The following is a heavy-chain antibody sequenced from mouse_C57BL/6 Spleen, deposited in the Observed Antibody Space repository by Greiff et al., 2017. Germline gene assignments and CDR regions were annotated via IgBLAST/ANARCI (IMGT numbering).Heavy chain of an antibody. CDR3: ARYYYGSSGDYFDY. V-gene: IGHV1-55*01. CDR1: GYTFTSYW. CDR2: IYPGSGST. J-gene: IGHJ2*01. Sequence: VQLQQSGAELVKPGASVKMSCKASGYTFTSYWITWVKQRPGQGLEWIGDIYPGSGSTNYNEKFKSKATLTVDTSSSTAYMQLSSLTSEDSAVYYCARYYYGSSGDYFDYWGQGTTLTVSS. D-gene: IGHD1-1*01.